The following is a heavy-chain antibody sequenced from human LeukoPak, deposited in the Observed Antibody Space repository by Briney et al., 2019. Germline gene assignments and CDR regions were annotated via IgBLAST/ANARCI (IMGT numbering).Heavy chain of an antibody. CDR1: GFTFSSYA. Sequence: GGSLRLSCAASGFTFSSYAMSWVRQAPGKGLEWVSAISGSGGSTYYADSVKGRFTISRDNSENTLYQQMNSLRAEDTAVYYCAKDLTGGDTMVRGVIITLGWFDPWGQGTLVTVSS. J-gene: IGHJ5*02. CDR3: AKDLTGGDTMVRGVIITLGWFDP. CDR2: ISGSGGST. D-gene: IGHD3-10*01. V-gene: IGHV3-23*01.